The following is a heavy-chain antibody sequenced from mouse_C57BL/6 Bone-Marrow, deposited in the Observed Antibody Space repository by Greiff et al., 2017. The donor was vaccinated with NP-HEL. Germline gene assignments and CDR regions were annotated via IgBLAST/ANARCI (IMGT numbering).Heavy chain of an antibody. J-gene: IGHJ4*01. CDR3: ARLTTVVEDYAMDY. V-gene: IGHV1-7*01. Sequence: VQLQQSGAELAKPGASVKLSCKASGYTFTSYWMRWVKQRPGQGLEWIGYINPSSGYTKYNQKFKDKATLTADQSSSKAYMQLSSLTYEDSAVYYCARLTTVVEDYAMDYWGQGTSVTVSS. CDR1: GYTFTSYW. CDR2: INPSSGYT. D-gene: IGHD1-1*01.